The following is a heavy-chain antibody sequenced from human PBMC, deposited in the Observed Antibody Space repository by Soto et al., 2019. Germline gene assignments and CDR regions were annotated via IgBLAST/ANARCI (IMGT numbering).Heavy chain of an antibody. V-gene: IGHV4-31*03. Sequence: SETLSLTCTVSGGSISSGGYYWSWIRQHPGKGLEWIGYIYYSGSTYYNPSLKSRVTISVDTSKNQFSLKLSSVTAADTAVYYCARVIGWELLGVWYFAYWGQGTLVTVAS. D-gene: IGHD1-26*01. CDR2: IYYSGST. CDR3: ARVIGWELLGVWYFAY. CDR1: GGSISSGGYY. J-gene: IGHJ4*02.